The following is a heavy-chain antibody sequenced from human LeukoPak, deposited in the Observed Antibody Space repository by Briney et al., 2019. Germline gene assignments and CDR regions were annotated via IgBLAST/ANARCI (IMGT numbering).Heavy chain of an antibody. D-gene: IGHD5-12*01. CDR2: INPSGGST. CDR3: AREGEIGYDLSDY. CDR1: GYTFTNYY. V-gene: IGHV1-46*01. Sequence: ASVKVSCKASGYTFTNYYMYWVRQAPGQGLEWMGIINPSGGSTSYAQKFQGRVTVTRDTSTSTVYMELSSLRSEDTAMYYCAREGEIGYDLSDYWGQGTLVTVSS. J-gene: IGHJ4*02.